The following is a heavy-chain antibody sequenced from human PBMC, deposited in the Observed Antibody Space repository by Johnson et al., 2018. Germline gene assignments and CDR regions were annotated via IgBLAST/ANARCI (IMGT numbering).Heavy chain of an antibody. CDR3: ARALPTPRRFLERPDAFDI. CDR1: RFTFGTYR. Sequence: QSGGSLRLSCAASRFTFGTYRMKWVRQAPGKGLEWVSVIYSGGSTYYADSVKGRFTISRDNSKNTLFLQMNSLRAEDTAVYYCARALPTPRRFLERPDAFDIWGQGTMVTVSS. J-gene: IGHJ3*02. D-gene: IGHD3-3*01. V-gene: IGHV3-53*01. CDR2: IYSGGST.